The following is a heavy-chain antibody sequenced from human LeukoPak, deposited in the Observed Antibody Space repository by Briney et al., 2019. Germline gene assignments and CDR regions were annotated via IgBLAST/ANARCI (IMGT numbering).Heavy chain of an antibody. Sequence: SETLSLTCAVSGGSISSGGYSWSWIRQPPGKGLEWIGYIYHSGSTYYNPSLKSRVTISVDRSKNQFSLKLSSVTAADTAVYYCARVGYCSSTSCYWDWFDPWGQGTLVTVSS. J-gene: IGHJ5*02. D-gene: IGHD2-2*01. V-gene: IGHV4-30-2*01. CDR2: IYHSGST. CDR3: ARVGYCSSTSCYWDWFDP. CDR1: GGSISSGGYS.